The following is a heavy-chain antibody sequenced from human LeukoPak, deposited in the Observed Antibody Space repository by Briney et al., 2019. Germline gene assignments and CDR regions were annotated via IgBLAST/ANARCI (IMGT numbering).Heavy chain of an antibody. V-gene: IGHV4-34*01. D-gene: IGHD1-20*01. Sequence: SETLSLTCAVYGGSFSGHYWSWIRQPPGKGLEWIGEINHSGSTNYNPSLKSRVTISVDTSKNQFSLKLSSVTAADTAVYYCARVTGGSGDYFDYWGQGTLVTVSS. CDR1: GGSFSGHY. CDR3: ARVTGGSGDYFDY. J-gene: IGHJ4*02. CDR2: INHSGST.